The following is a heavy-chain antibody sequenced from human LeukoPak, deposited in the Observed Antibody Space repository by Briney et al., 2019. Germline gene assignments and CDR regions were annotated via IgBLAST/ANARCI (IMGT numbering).Heavy chain of an antibody. CDR1: GGSISSYY. CDR2: IYYSGST. CDR3: AVKSYYYYYMDV. V-gene: IGHV4-39*07. Sequence: AETLTLTCTVSGGSISSYYWRWIRQPPGKGLEWMGSIYYSGSTYYNPSLKSRVTISVDTSKNQFSLKLSSMTAADTAVYYCAVKSYYYYYMDVWGKGTTVTVSS. J-gene: IGHJ6*03.